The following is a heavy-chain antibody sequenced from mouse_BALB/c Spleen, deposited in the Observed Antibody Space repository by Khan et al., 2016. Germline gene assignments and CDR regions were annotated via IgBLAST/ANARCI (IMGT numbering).Heavy chain of an antibody. CDR1: GYSFSGYY. D-gene: IGHD3-1*01. CDR2: VNPNNGGS. V-gene: IGHV1-18*01. CDR3: IRDAMDY. Sequence: VQLQQSGPDLVKPGASVKISCKASGYSFSGYYLDWVKQSHEKSLEWIGRVNPNNGGSKYNQKFKGKAILTVDRSSTTAYMELRSLTSEDSAVYYCIRDAMDYWGQGTSVTVSS. J-gene: IGHJ4*01.